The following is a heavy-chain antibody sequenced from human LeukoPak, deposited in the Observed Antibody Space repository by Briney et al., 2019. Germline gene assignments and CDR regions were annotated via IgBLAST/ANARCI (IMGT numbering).Heavy chain of an antibody. V-gene: IGHV1-69*01. D-gene: IGHD3-9*01. CDR1: GGTFSSYA. J-gene: IGHJ4*02. Sequence: SVKVSCKASGGTFSSYAISWVRQAPGQGLEWMGGIIPIFGTANYAQKFQGRVTITADESTSTAYMELSSLRSDDTAVYYCARGPPDYDILTGYRYRFDYWGQGTLVTVSS. CDR2: IIPIFGTA. CDR3: ARGPPDYDILTGYRYRFDY.